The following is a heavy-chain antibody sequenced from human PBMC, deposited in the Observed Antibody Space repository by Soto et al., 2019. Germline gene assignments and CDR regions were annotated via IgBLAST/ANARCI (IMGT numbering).Heavy chain of an antibody. D-gene: IGHD1-26*01. Sequence: ASVRLSLTGAAYGGCLSGYYWSWIRQPPGKALEWIGEFNHSGDTNYNPSLKSRVSISADTSKNEGFLNLSSVTAADTAMYYCARHHVRGRTIAGAAEFWGQGTLVTVSS. J-gene: IGHJ4*02. CDR3: ARHHVRGRTIAGAAEF. CDR2: FNHSGDT. V-gene: IGHV4-34*01. CDR1: GGCLSGYY.